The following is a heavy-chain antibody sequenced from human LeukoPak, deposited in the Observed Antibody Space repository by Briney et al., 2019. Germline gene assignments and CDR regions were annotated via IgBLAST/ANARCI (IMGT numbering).Heavy chain of an antibody. CDR1: GFTFSSYA. CDR2: ISGSGGST. J-gene: IGHJ4*02. Sequence: GGSLRLSCAASGFTFSSYAMSWVRQAPGKGLEWVSAISGSGGSTYYADSVKGRFTISRDNSKNTLYLQMTSLRAEDTAVYYCAKDLPHYYESSAMGPFDYWGQGTLVTVSS. D-gene: IGHD3-22*01. V-gene: IGHV3-23*01. CDR3: AKDLPHYYESSAMGPFDY.